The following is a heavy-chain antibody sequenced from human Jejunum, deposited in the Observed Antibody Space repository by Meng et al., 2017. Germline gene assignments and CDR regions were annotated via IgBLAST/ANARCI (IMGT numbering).Heavy chain of an antibody. CDR2: ILDRDGNT. Sequence: EVLLCQLGGGLVQPGWSLGLSCAASGFSFSDQSMSWGRQAPGKGLEWVSVILDRDGNTYYADSVKGRFTISRDNSRNTLYLQMSSLRVDDTAVYHCANRAWLESWGQGTLVTVSS. D-gene: IGHD3-10*01. V-gene: IGHV3-23*01. CDR1: GFSFSDQS. CDR3: ANRAWLES. J-gene: IGHJ5*01.